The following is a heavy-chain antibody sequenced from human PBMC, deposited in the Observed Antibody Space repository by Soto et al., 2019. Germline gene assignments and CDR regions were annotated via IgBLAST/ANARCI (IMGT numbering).Heavy chain of an antibody. CDR2: ISSSSSYI. V-gene: IGHV3-21*01. D-gene: IGHD3-16*01. CDR3: ARDSVRGYAGEIHAFDI. CDR1: GFTFSSYS. J-gene: IGHJ3*02. Sequence: GSLRLSCAASGFTFSSYSMNWVRQAPGKGLEWVSSISSSSSYIYYADSVKGRFTISRDNAKNSLYLQMNSLRAEDTAVYFCARDSVRGYAGEIHAFDIWGQGTMVSV.